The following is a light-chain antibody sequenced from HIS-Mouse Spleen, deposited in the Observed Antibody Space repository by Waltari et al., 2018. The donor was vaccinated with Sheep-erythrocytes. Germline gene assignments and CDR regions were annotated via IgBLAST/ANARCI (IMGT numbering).Light chain of an antibody. Sequence: QSALTQPASVSGSPRQSLTISCTGTSSDVGSYHLGSWYQQPPGKAPKLMIYEGSKRPSGVSNRFSGSKSGNTASLTISGLQAEDEADYYCCSYAGSSTLVFGGGTKLTVL. CDR1: SSDVGSYHL. CDR2: EGS. V-gene: IGLV2-23*01. J-gene: IGLJ2*01. CDR3: CSYAGSSTLV.